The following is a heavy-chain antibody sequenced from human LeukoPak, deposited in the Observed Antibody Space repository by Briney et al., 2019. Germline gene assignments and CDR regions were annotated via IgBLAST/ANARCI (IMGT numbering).Heavy chain of an antibody. J-gene: IGHJ6*02. CDR3: ATRARSGYYYGMDV. CDR1: GFIVSNNY. D-gene: IGHD3-3*01. V-gene: IGHV3-66*01. Sequence: GSLRLSCAASGFIVSNNYMSWARLAPGKGLEWVSIISSRGKTYYADSVKGRFTISRDNSKNTLYLQMNSLRVEDTAVYYCATRARSGYYYGMDVWGQGTTVTVSS. CDR2: ISSRGKT.